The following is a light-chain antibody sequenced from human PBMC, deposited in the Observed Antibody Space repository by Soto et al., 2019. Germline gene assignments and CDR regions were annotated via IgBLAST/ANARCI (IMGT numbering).Light chain of an antibody. Sequence: QSELTQPPSASGTPGQRVTISCSGSSSNIGSNTVNWYQQLPGTAPKLLIYNNDQRPSGVPDRFSGSKSGTSASLAISGLQSEDEADYYCATWDDSRNKVFGTGTKVTVL. J-gene: IGLJ1*01. V-gene: IGLV1-44*01. CDR3: ATWDDSRNKV. CDR1: SSNIGSNT. CDR2: NND.